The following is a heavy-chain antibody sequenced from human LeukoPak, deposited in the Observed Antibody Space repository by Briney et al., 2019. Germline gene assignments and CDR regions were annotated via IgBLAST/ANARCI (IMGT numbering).Heavy chain of an antibody. J-gene: IGHJ4*02. CDR3: ARVPTYYDILTGYYGTNQFDY. Sequence: ASVEVSCKASGYTFTGYYMHWVRQAPGQGLEWMGWINPNSGGTNYAQKFQGRVTMTRDTSISTAYMELSRLRSDDTAVYYCARVPTYYDILTGYYGTNQFDYWGQGTLVTVSS. D-gene: IGHD3-9*01. CDR1: GYTFTGYY. V-gene: IGHV1-2*02. CDR2: INPNSGGT.